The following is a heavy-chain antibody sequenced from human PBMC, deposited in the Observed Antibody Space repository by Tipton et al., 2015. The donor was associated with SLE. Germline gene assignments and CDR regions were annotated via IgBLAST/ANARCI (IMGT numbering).Heavy chain of an antibody. CDR2: IYYTGST. CDR3: ARGILEWPEY. D-gene: IGHD3-3*01. J-gene: IGHJ4*02. V-gene: IGHV4-39*07. CDR1: GDSISSSFHY. Sequence: TLSLTCTISGDSISSSFHYWGWIRQTPGKGLEWIGTIYYTGSTYYNPSLRSRVTISVDTSKNQFSLKLSSVTAADTAVYYCARGILEWPEYWGQGTLLTVSS.